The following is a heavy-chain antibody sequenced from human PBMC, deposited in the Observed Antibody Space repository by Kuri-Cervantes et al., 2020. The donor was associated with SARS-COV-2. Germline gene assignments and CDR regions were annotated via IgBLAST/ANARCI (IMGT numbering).Heavy chain of an antibody. J-gene: IGHJ4*02. Sequence: GESLKISCAASGFTFDDYAMHWVRQAPGKGLEWVSLISGDGGSTYYADSVKGRFTISRDNSKNSLYLQVNSLRTEDTALYYCAKGQGYYDSSGSYFDYWGQGTLVTVSS. D-gene: IGHD3-22*01. CDR2: ISGDGGST. CDR1: GFTFDDYA. V-gene: IGHV3-43*02. CDR3: AKGQGYYDSSGSYFDY.